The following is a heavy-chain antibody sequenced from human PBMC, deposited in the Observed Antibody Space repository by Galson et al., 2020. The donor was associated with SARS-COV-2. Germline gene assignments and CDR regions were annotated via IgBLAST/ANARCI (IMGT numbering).Heavy chain of an antibody. CDR3: AKEGIDCSSTSCYEGWVYYYYGMDV. CDR1: GFTFSSYG. J-gene: IGHJ6*04. D-gene: IGHD2-2*01. CDR2: ISYDGSNK. Sequence: GGSLRLSCAASGFTFSSYGMHWVRQAPGKGLEWVAVISYDGSNKYYADSVKGRFTISRDNSKNTLYLQMNSLRAEDTAVYYCAKEGIDCSSTSCYEGWVYYYYGMDVWGKGTTVTVSS. V-gene: IGHV3-30*18.